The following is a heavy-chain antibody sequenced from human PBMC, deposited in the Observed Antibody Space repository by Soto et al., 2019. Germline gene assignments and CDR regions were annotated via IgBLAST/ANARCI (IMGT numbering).Heavy chain of an antibody. Sequence: QVQLQQWGAGLLKPSETLSLTCAVYGGSFSGYYWSWIRQPPGKGLEWIGEINHSGSTNYNPSLKSRVTISVDTSKNQFSLKLSSVTAADTAVYYCARGLRVATIKFDYWGQGTLVTVSS. CDR1: GGSFSGYY. D-gene: IGHD5-12*01. J-gene: IGHJ4*02. CDR3: ARGLRVATIKFDY. CDR2: INHSGST. V-gene: IGHV4-34*01.